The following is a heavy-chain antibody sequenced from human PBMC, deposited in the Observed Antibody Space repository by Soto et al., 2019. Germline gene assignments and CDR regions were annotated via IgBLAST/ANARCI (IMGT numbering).Heavy chain of an antibody. J-gene: IGHJ4*02. CDR2: IIPIFGTA. V-gene: IGHV1-69*12. CDR1: GGTFSSYA. Sequence: QVQLVQSGAEVKKPGSSVKVSCKASGGTFSSYAISWVRQAPGQGLEWMGGIIPIFGTANYAQKFQGRVTITADESTSTAYMELSSLRSEDTAVYYCARASNYSDSSGYYGYYFDYWGQGTLVTVSS. D-gene: IGHD3-22*01. CDR3: ARASNYSDSSGYYGYYFDY.